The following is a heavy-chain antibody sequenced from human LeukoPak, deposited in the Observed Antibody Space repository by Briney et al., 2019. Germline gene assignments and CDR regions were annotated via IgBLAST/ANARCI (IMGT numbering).Heavy chain of an antibody. D-gene: IGHD5-18*01. V-gene: IGHV3-48*01. Sequence: GGSLRLSCEASGFTFSTYNMNWVRQAPGKGLEWVSYISSSSSTIYYADSVKGRYTISRDNAKNSLYLQMNSLRAEDTAVYYCARDGTAMVYDYYYMDVWGKGTTVTASS. J-gene: IGHJ6*03. CDR1: GFTFSTYN. CDR3: ARDGTAMVYDYYYMDV. CDR2: ISSSSSTI.